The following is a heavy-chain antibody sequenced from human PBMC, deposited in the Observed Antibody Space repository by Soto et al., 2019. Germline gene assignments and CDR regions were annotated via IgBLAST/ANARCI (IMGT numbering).Heavy chain of an antibody. J-gene: IGHJ4*02. V-gene: IGHV3-64D*06. CDR3: VKEGYMRSDWYGQFDY. CDR1: GFTFNSYA. Sequence: EVQLVESGGTLVQPGGSLRLYCSASGFTFNSYAMHWVRQAPGKGLEFVSAISSYGADTYYADSVQGRFAISRDNSKNTLYLQMSSLRAEDTALYYCVKEGYMRSDWYGQFDYWGQGALVTVSS. CDR2: ISSYGADT. D-gene: IGHD6-19*01.